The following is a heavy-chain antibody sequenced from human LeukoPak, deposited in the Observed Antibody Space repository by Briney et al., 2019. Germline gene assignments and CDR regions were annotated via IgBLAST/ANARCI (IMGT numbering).Heavy chain of an antibody. V-gene: IGHV4-61*02. CDR2: IYTSGST. J-gene: IGHJ6*03. D-gene: IGHD4-11*01. CDR3: AQVTTVDYYYYYMDV. CDR1: GGSISSGGYY. Sequence: PSETLSLTCTVSGGSISSGGYYWSWIRQHPGKGLEWIGRIYTSGSTNYNPSLKSRVTMSVDTSKNQFSQKLSSVTAADTAVYYCAQVTTVDYYYYYMDVWGKGTTVTVSS.